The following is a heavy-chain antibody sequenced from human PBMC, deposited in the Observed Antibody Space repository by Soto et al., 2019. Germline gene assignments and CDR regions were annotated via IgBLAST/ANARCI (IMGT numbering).Heavy chain of an antibody. J-gene: IGHJ4*02. Sequence: SETLSLTCAVSGGSISSGGYYWSWIRQPPGKGLEWIGNIYYSGSTYYNPSLKSRVTISIDTSKNQFSLKLSSVTAADTAVYYCASRKSSPYFDYWGQGTLVTVSS. V-gene: IGHV4-30-4*01. CDR1: GGSISSGGYY. CDR2: IYYSGST. D-gene: IGHD3-10*01. CDR3: ASRKSSPYFDY.